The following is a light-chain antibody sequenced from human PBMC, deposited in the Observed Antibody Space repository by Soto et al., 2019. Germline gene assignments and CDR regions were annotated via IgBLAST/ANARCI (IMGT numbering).Light chain of an antibody. CDR2: DVS. CDR1: SSDVGGYNY. Sequence: QSALTQPASVSGSPGQSITISCTGTSSDVGGYNYVSWYQHHPGKAPKLMIYDVSNRPSGVSNRFSGSKSGDTASLTIFGLQAEDEADYYCSSYRSGSTLVVFGGGTQLTVL. J-gene: IGLJ2*01. CDR3: SSYRSGSTLVV. V-gene: IGLV2-14*03.